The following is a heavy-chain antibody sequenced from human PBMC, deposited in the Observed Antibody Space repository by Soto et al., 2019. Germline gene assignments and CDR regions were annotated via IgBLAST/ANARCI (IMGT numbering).Heavy chain of an antibody. CDR1: GYTFSNYA. CDR2: INAGNGNT. D-gene: IGHD3-22*01. V-gene: IGHV1-3*01. CDR3: ARGRYYYDSRWFDP. Sequence: ASVKVSCKASGYTFSNYAIHWVRQAPGQRLEWMGWINAGNGNTKSSQKFQGRVTITRDTSASTAYMELSSLRSEDTAVYYCARGRYYYDSRWFDPWGQGTLVTVSS. J-gene: IGHJ5*02.